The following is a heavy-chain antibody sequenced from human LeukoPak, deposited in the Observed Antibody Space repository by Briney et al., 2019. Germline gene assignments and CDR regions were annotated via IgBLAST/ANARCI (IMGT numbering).Heavy chain of an antibody. CDR1: GFSFSGYW. V-gene: IGHV3-7*01. J-gene: IGHJ6*03. D-gene: IGHD2-2*01. Sequence: PGGSLRLSCAASGFSFSGYWITWVRQAPGKGLEWVANIKQDGSDKNYVDSVKGRFTISRDNAKNSLYLQMNSLRAKDTAVYYCASSSAIAYYYMDVWGKGTTVTVSS. CDR3: ASSSAIAYYYMDV. CDR2: IKQDGSDK.